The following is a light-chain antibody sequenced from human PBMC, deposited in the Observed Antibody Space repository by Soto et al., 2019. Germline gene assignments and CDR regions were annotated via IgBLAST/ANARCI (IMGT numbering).Light chain of an antibody. V-gene: IGKV3-11*01. J-gene: IGKJ3*01. CDR1: QSVSNY. CDR3: QQRSDWPPGFT. CDR2: DAS. Sequence: VLTQSPATLSLSPGERATLSCRASQSVSNYLAWYQQKPGQAPRLLIYDASNRATGIPARFSGSGSGTDFTLTISSLEPEDFAVYYCQQRSDWPPGFTFGPGTKVDVK.